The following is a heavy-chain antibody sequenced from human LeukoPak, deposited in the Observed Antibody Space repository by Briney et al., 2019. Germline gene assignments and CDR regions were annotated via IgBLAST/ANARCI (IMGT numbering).Heavy chain of an antibody. CDR3: ARGLGITAAGVGY. J-gene: IGHJ4*02. Sequence: ASVKVSCKASGYTFTSFDVNWVRQASGQGLEWVGWMNPNSGNTAYAQKFQGRVTMTRNTSISTAYMELISLRSEDTAVYYCARGLGITAAGVGYWGQGTLVTVSS. CDR2: MNPNSGNT. V-gene: IGHV1-8*01. CDR1: GYTFTSFD. D-gene: IGHD6-13*01.